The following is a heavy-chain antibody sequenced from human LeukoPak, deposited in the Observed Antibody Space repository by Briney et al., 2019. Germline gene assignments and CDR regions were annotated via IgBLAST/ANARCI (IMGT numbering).Heavy chain of an antibody. D-gene: IGHD3-22*01. V-gene: IGHV3-48*03. Sequence: PGGSLSLSCAASGFTFSNSAMTWVRQAPGKGLEWVSYISTSGGTKYYADSVKGRFTISRDNAKNSLYLQMDSLRAEDTAVYYCARDSYYSSDYWGQGTLVTVSS. J-gene: IGHJ4*02. CDR1: GFTFSNSA. CDR3: ARDSYYSSDY. CDR2: ISTSGGTK.